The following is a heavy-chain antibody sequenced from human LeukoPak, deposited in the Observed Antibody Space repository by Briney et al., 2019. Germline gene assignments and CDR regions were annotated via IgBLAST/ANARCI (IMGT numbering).Heavy chain of an antibody. J-gene: IGHJ6*02. V-gene: IGHV1-8*01. Sequence: ASVTVSFKASGYTFTSYDINWVRQAPGQGLEWMGWTNPNSGNTDYAQKFQGRVTMTRNTSISTAYMELSSLRSEDTAVYYCARAPTVASYGMDVWGQGTTVTVFS. CDR1: GYTFTSYD. CDR3: ARAPTVASYGMDV. CDR2: TNPNSGNT. D-gene: IGHD4-23*01.